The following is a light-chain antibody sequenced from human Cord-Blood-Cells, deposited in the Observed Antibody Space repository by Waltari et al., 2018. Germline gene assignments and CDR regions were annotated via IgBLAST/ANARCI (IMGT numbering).Light chain of an antibody. Sequence: DIQMPQSPSSLSASVGARVTITCRASQSISRYINCYQQKPGKAPKLLSYAASSLQSGVPSRFSGSGSGTDCTLTISSLQPEGFATYYCQQSYSTHPYTFGQGTKLDIK. CDR1: QSISRY. V-gene: IGKV1-39*01. CDR3: QQSYSTHPYT. CDR2: AAS. J-gene: IGKJ2*01.